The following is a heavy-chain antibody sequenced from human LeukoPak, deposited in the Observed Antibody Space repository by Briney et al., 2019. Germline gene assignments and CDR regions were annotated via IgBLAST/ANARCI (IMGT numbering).Heavy chain of an antibody. CDR3: ARDRGYYYDY. D-gene: IGHD6-13*01. CDR1: GFTFTSYA. CDR2: INSNGGST. V-gene: IGHV3-64*02. Sequence: PGRSLRLSCEVSGFTFTSYAMHWVRQAPGKGLEYVSGINSNGGSTYFTDSVKGRFTISRDNSNNTLYLQMGSLRAEDMGVYYCARDRGYYYDYWGQGTLVTVSS. J-gene: IGHJ4*02.